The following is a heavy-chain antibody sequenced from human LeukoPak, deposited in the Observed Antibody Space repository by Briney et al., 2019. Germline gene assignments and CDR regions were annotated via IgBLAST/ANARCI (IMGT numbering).Heavy chain of an antibody. CDR2: VFHTGST. CDR3: ARAGAKRYSGSYHFDY. V-gene: IGHV4-59*12. Sequence: SETLSLTCTVSGGSIDTYYWNWIRQPPGKGLEWIGYVFHTGSTNYNPSLKSRVTISVDTSKNQFSLKLSSVTAADTAVYYCARAGAKRYSGSYHFDYWGQGTLVTVSS. CDR1: GGSIDTYY. D-gene: IGHD1-26*01. J-gene: IGHJ4*02.